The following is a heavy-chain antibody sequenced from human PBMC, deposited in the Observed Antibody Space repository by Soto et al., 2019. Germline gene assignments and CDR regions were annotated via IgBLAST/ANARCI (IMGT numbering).Heavy chain of an antibody. CDR3: ARRALPQCINGVCYKDGFWDY. CDR1: GGSVSSGGYY. V-gene: IGHV4-31*03. Sequence: SETLSLTCTVSGGSVSSGGYYWIWIRQPPGTGLEWIGYIYYSGTTYFNPSLKSRASISLDTSKNEFSLKLTSVTAADTAVYYCARRALPQCINGVCYKDGFWDYWGQGALVTVSS. D-gene: IGHD2-8*01. CDR2: IYYSGTT. J-gene: IGHJ4*02.